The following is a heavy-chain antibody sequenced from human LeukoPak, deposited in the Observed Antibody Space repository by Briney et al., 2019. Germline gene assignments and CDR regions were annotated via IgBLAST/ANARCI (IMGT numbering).Heavy chain of an antibody. D-gene: IGHD6-13*01. V-gene: IGHV3-48*03. J-gene: IGHJ4*02. CDR1: GFTFSTFE. CDR2: ISASGSSI. Sequence: GGSLRLSCAASGFTFSTFEMNWVSQASGKGLEWVSYISASGSSIYYADSVKGRFTISRDNAKNSLYLQMNSLRVEDTAVYYCARGCIGAAGARFDYWGQGTLVTVSS. CDR3: ARGCIGAAGARFDY.